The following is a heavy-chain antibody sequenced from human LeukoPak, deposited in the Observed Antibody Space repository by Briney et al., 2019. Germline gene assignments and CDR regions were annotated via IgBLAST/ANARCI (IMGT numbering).Heavy chain of an antibody. Sequence: GGSLRLSCAASGFTFTSYDVNWVRQAPGKGLDWVSYIRSDGSTIHYADSVKGRFTISRDNAKKSVYLQMNSLRAEDTAVYYCASHSCSGEACYRMVNWGQGTLVTVSS. CDR2: IRSDGSTI. CDR3: ASHSCSGEACYRMVN. CDR1: GFTFTSYD. D-gene: IGHD2-15*01. J-gene: IGHJ4*02. V-gene: IGHV3-48*03.